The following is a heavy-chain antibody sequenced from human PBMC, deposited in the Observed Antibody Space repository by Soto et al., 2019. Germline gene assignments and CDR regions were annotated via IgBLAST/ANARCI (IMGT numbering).Heavy chain of an antibody. V-gene: IGHV3-9*01. CDR1: GFTFDDHA. J-gene: IGHJ4*02. D-gene: IGHD3-9*01. CDR3: AKERVRDFDG. CDR2: ITWNSVAL. Sequence: VQLVESGGGLVRPGGSLRLSCAASGFTFDDHAMHWVRQAPGKGLEWISAITWNSVALDYADSVKGRFTISRDNAKNPLYLQMNSLRPEDTALYYCAKERVRDFDGWGQGTLVTVSS.